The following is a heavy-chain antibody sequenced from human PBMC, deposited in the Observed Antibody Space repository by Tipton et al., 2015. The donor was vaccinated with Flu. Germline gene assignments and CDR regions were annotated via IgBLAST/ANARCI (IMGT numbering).Heavy chain of an antibody. V-gene: IGHV1-8*01. CDR3: ATGLSSGWV. CDR2: MNPSSGNE. CDR1: GYTFTSYD. Sequence: QVQLVQSGAEVKKPGASVKVSCETSGYTFTSYDINWAGQATGQGPEWMGWMNPSSGNEGYAKKFQGRVTFTRSTSISTAYMELSGLTSDDTAVYYCATGLSSGWVWGQGTLVTVSS. D-gene: IGHD6-19*01. J-gene: IGHJ4*02.